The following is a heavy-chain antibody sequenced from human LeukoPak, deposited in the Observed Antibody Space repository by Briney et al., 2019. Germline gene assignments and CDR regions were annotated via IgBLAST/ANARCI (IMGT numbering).Heavy chain of an antibody. CDR3: ARTPDFYYGMDV. Sequence: SETLSLTCAVSGASSSSTTNWWSWVRQPPGKGLEWIGEIYHTGTTNYNPSLRSRVSISVDNFKNQVSLKPTSVTAADTAVYYCARTPDFYYGMDVWGQGTTVTVSS. J-gene: IGHJ6*02. CDR2: IYHTGTT. V-gene: IGHV4-4*02. CDR1: GASSSSTTNW. D-gene: IGHD2-15*01.